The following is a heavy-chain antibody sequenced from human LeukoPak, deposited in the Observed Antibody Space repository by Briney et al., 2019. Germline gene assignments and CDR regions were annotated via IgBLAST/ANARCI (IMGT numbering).Heavy chain of an antibody. J-gene: IGHJ4*02. V-gene: IGHV3-23*01. D-gene: IGHD3-9*01. CDR2: ISGSGGST. CDR3: AKALSSYDILTGYDY. CDR1: GFTFSSYA. Sequence: PGGSLRLSCAASGFTFSSYAMSWVRQAPGKGLEWVSAISGSGGSTYYADSVKGRFTISRDNSKNTLYLQMNSLRAEDTAVYYCAKALSSYDILTGYDYWGQGTLVTVSS.